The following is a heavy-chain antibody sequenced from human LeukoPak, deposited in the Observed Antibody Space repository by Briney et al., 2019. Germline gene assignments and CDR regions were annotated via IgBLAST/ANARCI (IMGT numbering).Heavy chain of an antibody. D-gene: IGHD3-10*01. CDR2: IYHSGST. CDR3: ARVRGVPYYYYYYMDV. CDR1: GGSISSGGYY. J-gene: IGHJ6*03. V-gene: IGHV4-30-2*05. Sequence: SQTLSLTCTVSGGSISSGGYYWSWIRQPPGKGLEWIGYIYHSGSTYYNPSLKSRVTISVDTSKNRFSLKLSSVTAADTAVYYCARVRGVPYYYYYYMDVWGKGTTVTVSS.